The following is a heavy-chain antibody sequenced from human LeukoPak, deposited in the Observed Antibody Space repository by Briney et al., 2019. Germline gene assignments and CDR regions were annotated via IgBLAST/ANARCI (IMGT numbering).Heavy chain of an antibody. J-gene: IGHJ4*02. CDR2: AYYRSTWHH. V-gene: IGHV6-1*01. CDR3: AREVDIVMATAVNFDF. CDR1: GDSVSSNSAA. Sequence: SQTLSLTCAISGDSVSSNSAAWNWIRQSPSRDLEWLGRAYYRSTWHHDYAESVKNRMTISPDTSKNQFSLHLNSVTPEGTAVYYCAREVDIVMATAVNFDFWGQGTLVTVSS. D-gene: IGHD2-21*02.